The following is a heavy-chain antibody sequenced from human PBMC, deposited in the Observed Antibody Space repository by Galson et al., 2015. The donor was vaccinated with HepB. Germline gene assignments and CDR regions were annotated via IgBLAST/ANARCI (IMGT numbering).Heavy chain of an antibody. D-gene: IGHD2-15*01. J-gene: IGHJ3*02. CDR3: ALWGCCSGGSCYHDAFDI. V-gene: IGHV3-21*01. Sequence: SLRLSCAASGSTFSSYSMNWVRQAPGKGLEWVSSISSSSSYIYYADSVKGRFTISRDNAKNSLYLQMNSLRAEDTAVYYCALWGCCSGGSCYHDAFDIWGQGTMVTVSS. CDR2: ISSSSSYI. CDR1: GSTFSSYS.